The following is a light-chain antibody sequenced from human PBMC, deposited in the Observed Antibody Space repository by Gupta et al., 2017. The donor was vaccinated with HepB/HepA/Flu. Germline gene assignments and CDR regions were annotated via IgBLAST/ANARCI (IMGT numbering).Light chain of an antibody. CDR3: QQYNDWFPLT. V-gene: IGKV3-15*01. CDR2: GAS. Sequence: EIVMTQSPANPSAFPGERATLSCRASQTVRNDLAWYQQKPGQAPRLLIYGASTRATGIPARFNGTGSGTEFTLTITSLQSEDFAVYYCQQYNDWFPLTFGGGTKVEIK. J-gene: IGKJ4*01. CDR1: QTVRND.